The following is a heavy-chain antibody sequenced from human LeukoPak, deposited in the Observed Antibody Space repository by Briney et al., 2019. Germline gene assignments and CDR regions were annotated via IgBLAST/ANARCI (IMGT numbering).Heavy chain of an antibody. J-gene: IGHJ4*02. Sequence: SETLSLTCTVSGGSIRGNSYYWCWIRQPPGKGLEWIGSIYRDGSTYYNPSLKSRVTISVDTSKNQFSLKLSSVTAADTAVYYFTRRANCSGGTCYSDYWGQGTLVTVSS. V-gene: IGHV4-39*01. CDR3: TRRANCSGGTCYSDY. D-gene: IGHD2-15*01. CDR1: GGSIRGNSYY. CDR2: IYRDGST.